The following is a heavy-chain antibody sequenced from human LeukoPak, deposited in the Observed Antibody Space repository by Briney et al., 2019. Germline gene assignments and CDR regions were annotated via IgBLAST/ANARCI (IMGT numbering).Heavy chain of an antibody. CDR1: GGSISSGDYY. V-gene: IGHV4-30-4*01. Sequence: SETLSLTCTVSGGSISSGDYYWSWIRQPPGKGLEWLGYIYYSGSTYYNPSLKSRVTISVDTSKNQFSLKLSSVTAADTAVYYCARDSIRSYGSSWFDPWGQGTLVTVSS. J-gene: IGHJ5*02. CDR3: ARDSIRSYGSSWFDP. D-gene: IGHD3-10*01. CDR2: IYYSGST.